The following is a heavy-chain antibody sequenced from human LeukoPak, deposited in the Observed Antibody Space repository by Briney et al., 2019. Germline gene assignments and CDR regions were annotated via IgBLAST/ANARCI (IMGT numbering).Heavy chain of an antibody. CDR2: ISGSGGST. Sequence: GGSLRLSCAASGFTFSSYAMSWVRQAPGKGLEWVSAISGSGGSTYYADFVKGRFTISRDNSKNTLYLQMNSLRAEDTGVYYCAKGYGSGNYYYGYWGQGTLVTVSS. CDR1: GFTFSSYA. D-gene: IGHD3-10*01. CDR3: AKGYGSGNYYYGY. J-gene: IGHJ4*02. V-gene: IGHV3-23*01.